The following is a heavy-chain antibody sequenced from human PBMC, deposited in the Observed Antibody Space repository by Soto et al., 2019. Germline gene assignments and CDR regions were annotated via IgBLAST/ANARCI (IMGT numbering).Heavy chain of an antibody. J-gene: IGHJ3*02. CDR3: ARGALGYCSGGSCYSADDAFDI. CDR1: GGTFSSYA. V-gene: IGHV1-69*12. CDR2: IIPIFGTA. D-gene: IGHD2-15*01. Sequence: QVQLVQSGAEVKKPGSSVKVSCKASGGTFSSYAISWVRQAPGQGLEWMGGIIPIFGTANYAQKFQGRVTITADESTSTAYMELSSLRSEDTAVYYCARGALGYCSGGSCYSADDAFDIWGQGTMVTVSS.